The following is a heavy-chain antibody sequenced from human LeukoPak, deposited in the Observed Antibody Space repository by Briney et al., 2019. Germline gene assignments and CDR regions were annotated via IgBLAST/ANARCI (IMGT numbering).Heavy chain of an antibody. D-gene: IGHD3-10*01. CDR3: ATAYCYGSGSYYTDY. J-gene: IGHJ4*02. V-gene: IGHV1-24*01. CDR2: FDPEDGET. CDR1: GYTLTELS. Sequence: ASVKVSCKVSGYTLTELSMHWVRQAPGKGLEWMGGFDPEDGETIYAQKFQGRVTMTEDTSTDTAYMELSSLRSEDTAVYYCATAYCYGSGSYYTDYWGQGTLVTVSS.